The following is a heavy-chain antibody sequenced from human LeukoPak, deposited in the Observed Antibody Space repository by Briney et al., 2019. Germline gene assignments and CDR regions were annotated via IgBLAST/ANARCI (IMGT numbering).Heavy chain of an antibody. CDR2: TYYRSKWFA. CDR1: GDSVSSYNVA. V-gene: IGHV6-1*01. J-gene: IGHJ5*02. CDR3: AKAIRVGWFDP. D-gene: IGHD1-26*01. Sequence: RSQTLSLTCAISGDSVSSYNVAWHWIRQSPAGGRVWLVTTYYRSKWFADYAVSERGRNTINADTSKNRFSLQLNSVTPEDTAVYCCAKAIRVGWFDPWGQGTLVTVSS.